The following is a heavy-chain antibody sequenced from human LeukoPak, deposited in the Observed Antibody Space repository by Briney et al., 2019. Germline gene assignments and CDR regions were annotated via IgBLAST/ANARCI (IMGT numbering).Heavy chain of an antibody. Sequence: GGSLRLSCAASGFTFSSYWMSWVRQAPGKGLEWVANINQDGSEKYYADSVKGRFTISRDNSKNTLYLQMNSLRAEDTAVYYCAKDILLEYYYDSSGYSVDYWGQGTLVTVSS. D-gene: IGHD3-22*01. V-gene: IGHV3-7*01. CDR3: AKDILLEYYYDSSGYSVDY. J-gene: IGHJ4*02. CDR1: GFTFSSYW. CDR2: INQDGSEK.